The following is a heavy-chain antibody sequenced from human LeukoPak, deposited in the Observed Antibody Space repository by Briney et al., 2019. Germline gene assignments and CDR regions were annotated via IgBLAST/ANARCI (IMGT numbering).Heavy chain of an antibody. J-gene: IGHJ6*03. V-gene: IGHV4-59*12. D-gene: IGHD3-22*01. CDR1: GTSIKTYY. CDR2: IFDRGTT. Sequence: SETLSLTCNVSGTSIKTYYWSWIRQPPGKGLEWIGYIFDRGTTNYNPSLESRVTISAETSKNQVSLKVKSVTAADTAVYYCARGKSSGYYSGRYYMDVWGKGTTVTISS. CDR3: ARGKSSGYYSGRYYMDV.